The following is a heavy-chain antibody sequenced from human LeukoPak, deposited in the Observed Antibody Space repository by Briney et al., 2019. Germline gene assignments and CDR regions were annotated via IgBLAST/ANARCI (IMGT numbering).Heavy chain of an antibody. Sequence: ASVKVSCKAYGYTFTTYGISWVRQAPGQGLEWMGWISAYNGNTHYAQKLQGRVTMTTDTSTSTAYMELRSLRSDDTAVYYCARAKLGYCTNGVCYSTWFDPWGQGTLVTVSS. CDR2: ISAYNGNT. D-gene: IGHD2-8*01. CDR1: GYTFTTYG. CDR3: ARAKLGYCTNGVCYSTWFDP. J-gene: IGHJ5*02. V-gene: IGHV1-18*01.